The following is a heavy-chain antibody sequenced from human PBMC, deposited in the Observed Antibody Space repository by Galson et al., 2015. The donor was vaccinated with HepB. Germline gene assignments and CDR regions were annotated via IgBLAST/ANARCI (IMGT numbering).Heavy chain of an antibody. CDR3: AKGGERGSRVAYWGGDCYSTLDY. CDR2: ISGSGGST. CDR1: GFTFSSYA. J-gene: IGHJ4*02. Sequence: SLRLSCAASGFTFSSYAMSWVRQAPGKGLEWVSAISGSGGSTYYADSVKGRFTLSRDNSKNTLYLQMNSLRAEDTAVYYCAKGGERGSRVAYWGGDCYSTLDYWGQGTLVTVSS. V-gene: IGHV3-23*01. D-gene: IGHD2-21*02.